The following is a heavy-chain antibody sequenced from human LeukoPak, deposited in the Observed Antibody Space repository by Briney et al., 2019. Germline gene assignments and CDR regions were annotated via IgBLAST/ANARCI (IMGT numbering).Heavy chain of an antibody. V-gene: IGHV4-59*01. J-gene: IGHJ3*02. CDR2: IYYSGST. CDR3: ARSDYHNSGSHTVFDAFDI. CDR1: GGSISSYY. Sequence: SETLSLTCTVSGGSISSYYWSWIRQPPGKGLEWIGYIYYSGSTNYNPSLKSRVTISVDTSKNQFSLKLSSVTAADTAMYYCARSDYHNSGSHTVFDAFDIWGQGTRVTVSS. D-gene: IGHD3-10*01.